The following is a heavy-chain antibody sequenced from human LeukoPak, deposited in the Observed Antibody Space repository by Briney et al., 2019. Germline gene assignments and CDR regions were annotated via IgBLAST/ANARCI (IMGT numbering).Heavy chain of an antibody. CDR1: GFTFSNYW. Sequence: PGGSLRLSCTASGFTFSNYWMSWARQAPGKGLEWVANLDQGGSETHYVDSVKGRFTISRDNAKNSLYLQMNNLRAEDTAVYFCARDNERKDDYWGQGTLVTVSS. D-gene: IGHD2-8*01. V-gene: IGHV3-7*01. CDR2: LDQGGSET. CDR3: ARDNERKDDY. J-gene: IGHJ4*02.